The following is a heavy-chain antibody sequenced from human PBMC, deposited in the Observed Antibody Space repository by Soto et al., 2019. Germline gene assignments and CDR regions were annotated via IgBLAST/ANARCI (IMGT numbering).Heavy chain of an antibody. Sequence: EVQLLESGGGLVQPGGSLRLSCAASGFTFSSYAMSWVRQAPGKGLEWVSGISGSGGNTYYADSVKGRFTISRDNSKNTLYLRMNSLRAEDTAVYSCAKVYGSGSYDTYWGQGVLVTVSS. CDR1: GFTFSSYA. J-gene: IGHJ4*02. CDR2: ISGSGGNT. V-gene: IGHV3-23*01. CDR3: AKVYGSGSYDTY. D-gene: IGHD3-10*01.